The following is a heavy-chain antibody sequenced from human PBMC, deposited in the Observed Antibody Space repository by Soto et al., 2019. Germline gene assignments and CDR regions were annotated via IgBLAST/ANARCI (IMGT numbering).Heavy chain of an antibody. V-gene: IGHV4-59*01. J-gene: IGHJ1*01. Sequence: SETLSLTCTVSGGSISSYYWSWIRQPPGKGLEWIGYIYYSGSTNYNPSLKSRVTISVDTSKNQFSLKLSSVTAADTAVYYCARGSSGWYSVRGPYFQHWGQGTLVTVSS. CDR1: GGSISSYY. CDR2: IYYSGST. D-gene: IGHD6-19*01. CDR3: ARGSSGWYSVRGPYFQH.